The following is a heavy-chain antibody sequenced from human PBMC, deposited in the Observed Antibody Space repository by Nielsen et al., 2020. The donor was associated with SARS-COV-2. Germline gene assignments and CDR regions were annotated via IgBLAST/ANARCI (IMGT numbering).Heavy chain of an antibody. CDR3: ARDVRPGVTSWFEFAMDV. Sequence: GGSLRLSCAASGFTFLDYAMYWVRQPPGKGLEWVASLTGDSGRVAYADSVKGRFTISRDNAKNSLFLQMNSLRVDDPAFYFCARDVRPGVTSWFEFAMDVWGLGIAVTV. J-gene: IGHJ6*02. V-gene: IGHV3-9*01. CDR2: LTGDSGRV. CDR1: GFTFLDYA. D-gene: IGHD2-21*02.